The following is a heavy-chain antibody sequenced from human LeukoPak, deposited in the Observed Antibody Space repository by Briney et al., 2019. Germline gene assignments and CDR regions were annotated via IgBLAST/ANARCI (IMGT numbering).Heavy chain of an antibody. CDR2: ISSSGSTI. D-gene: IGHD1-1*01. V-gene: IGHV3-11*01. Sequence: GGSLRLSSAASGFTFSDCYMSWTRQAPGEGLEWGSYISSSGSTIYYADSVKGRLPISRDNAKNSLYLQMNSLRAEDTAVYYCQTDQTGTTYYWGQGTLVTVSS. J-gene: IGHJ4*02. CDR1: GFTFSDCY. CDR3: QTDQTGTTYY.